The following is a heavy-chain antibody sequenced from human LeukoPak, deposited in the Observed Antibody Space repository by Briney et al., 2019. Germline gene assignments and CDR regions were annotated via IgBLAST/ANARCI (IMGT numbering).Heavy chain of an antibody. CDR1: GGSISNYY. V-gene: IGHV4-39*07. CDR3: ARIEYSGPLDY. Sequence: SETLSLTCTVSGGSISNYYWGWIRQPPGKGLECIGSIYYSGRTYYNPSLKSRVTISLDTSKNQFSLKLSSVTAADTAVYYCARIEYSGPLDYWGQGTLVIVSS. CDR2: IYYSGRT. D-gene: IGHD1-26*01. J-gene: IGHJ4*02.